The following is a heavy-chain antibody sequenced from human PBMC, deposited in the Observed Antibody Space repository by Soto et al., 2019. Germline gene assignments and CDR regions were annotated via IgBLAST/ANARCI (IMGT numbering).Heavy chain of an antibody. Sequence: SETLSLTCAVYGGSFSGYYWSWIRQPPGKGLGWIGEINHSGSTNYNPSLKSRVTISVDTSKNQFSLKLSSVTAADTAVYYCARGVDYYGSGSYYFYYGMDVWGQGTTVTVSS. D-gene: IGHD3-10*01. CDR1: GGSFSGYY. CDR2: INHSGST. J-gene: IGHJ6*02. V-gene: IGHV4-34*01. CDR3: ARGVDYYGSGSYYFYYGMDV.